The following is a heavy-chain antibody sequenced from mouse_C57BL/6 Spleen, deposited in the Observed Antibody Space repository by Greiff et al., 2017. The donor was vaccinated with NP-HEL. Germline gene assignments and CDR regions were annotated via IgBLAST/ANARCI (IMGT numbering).Heavy chain of an antibody. CDR2: IYPRSGNT. CDR1: GYTFTSYG. D-gene: IGHD1-1*01. J-gene: IGHJ4*01. Sequence: QVTLKESGAELARPGASVKLSCKASGYTFTSYGISWVKQRTGQGLEWIGEIYPRSGNTYYNEKFKGKATLTADKSSSTAYMELRSLTSEDSAVYFCARYYYGSSEGYAMDYWGQGTSVTVSS. V-gene: IGHV1-81*01. CDR3: ARYYYGSSEGYAMDY.